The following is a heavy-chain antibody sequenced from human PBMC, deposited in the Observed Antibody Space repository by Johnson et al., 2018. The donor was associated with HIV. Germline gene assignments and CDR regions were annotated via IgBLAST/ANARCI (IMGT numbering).Heavy chain of an antibody. Sequence: VQLVESGGGLVQPGGSLRLSCAASGFNVSSNYMSWVRQAPGKGLEWVSAIGTAGDTYYPGSVKGRFTISTENAKNSLYLQMNSLRAGDTAVYYCARGGDTAMGNDAFDIWGQGTMVSVSS. CDR2: IGTAGDT. J-gene: IGHJ3*02. D-gene: IGHD5-18*01. CDR3: ARGGDTAMGNDAFDI. CDR1: GFNVSSNY. V-gene: IGHV3-13*01.